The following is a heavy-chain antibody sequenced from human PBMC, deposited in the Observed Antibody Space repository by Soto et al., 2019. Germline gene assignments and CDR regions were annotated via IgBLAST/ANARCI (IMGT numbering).Heavy chain of an antibody. V-gene: IGHV3-48*03. J-gene: IGHJ6*02. CDR2: ISGSGTTI. Sequence: GGSLRLSCAASGLTFSGYEMNWVRQAPGKGLEWISYISGSGTTIYYADSVKGRFTISRDNAKKSLYLQMNSLSAEDTAVYYCAREVTVFGVIIATTTDVWGQGTTVTVSS. D-gene: IGHD3-3*01. CDR3: AREVTVFGVIIATTTDV. CDR1: GLTFSGYE.